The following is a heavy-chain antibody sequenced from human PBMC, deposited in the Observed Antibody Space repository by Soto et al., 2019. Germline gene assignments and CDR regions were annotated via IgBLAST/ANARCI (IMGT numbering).Heavy chain of an antibody. CDR2: IYYSGST. CDR1: GGSISSGGYY. D-gene: IGHD3-3*01. V-gene: IGHV4-31*03. CDR3: ARAGRYYDFWSGYYLDY. J-gene: IGHJ4*02. Sequence: SETLSLTCTVSGGSISSGGYYWSWIRQHPGKGLEWIGYIYYSGSTYYNPSLKSRVTISVDTSKNQFSLKLSSVTAADTAVYYCARAGRYYDFWSGYYLDYWGQGTLVTVSS.